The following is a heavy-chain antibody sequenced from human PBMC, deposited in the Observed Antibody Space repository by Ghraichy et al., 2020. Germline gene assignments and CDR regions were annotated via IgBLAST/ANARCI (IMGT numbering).Heavy chain of an antibody. CDR1: GGSISSGDYY. Sequence: SETLSLTCTVSGGSISSGDYYWSWIRQPPGKGLEWIGYIYYSGSTYYNPSLKSRVTISVDTSKNQFSLKLSSVTAADTAVYYCARFRNDYGDYVLDYWGQGTLVTVSS. CDR2: IYYSGST. J-gene: IGHJ4*01. D-gene: IGHD4-17*01. CDR3: ARFRNDYGDYVLDY. V-gene: IGHV4-30-4*01.